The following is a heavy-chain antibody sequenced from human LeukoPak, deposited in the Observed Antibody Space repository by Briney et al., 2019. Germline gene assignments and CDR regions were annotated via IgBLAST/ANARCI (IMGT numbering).Heavy chain of an antibody. V-gene: IGHV3-7*03. Sequence: GGSLRLSCAASGFTFSSYWMNWARQAPGKGLEWVASINLNGNVNYYVDSVKGRFTISRDNAKNSLYLQMSNLRAEDTAVYFCARGGGLDVWGQGATVTVSS. D-gene: IGHD3-16*01. CDR2: INLNGNVN. J-gene: IGHJ6*02. CDR3: ARGGGLDV. CDR1: GFTFSSYW.